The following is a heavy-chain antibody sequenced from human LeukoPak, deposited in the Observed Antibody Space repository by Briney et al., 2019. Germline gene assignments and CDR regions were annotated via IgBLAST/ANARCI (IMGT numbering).Heavy chain of an antibody. D-gene: IGHD2-15*01. V-gene: IGHV1-18*01. Sequence: SVKVSCKASGYTFTSYGISWVRQAPGQGLEWMGWISAYNGNTNYAQKLQGRVTMTTDTSTSTAYMELRSLRSDDTAVYYCATALGYCSGGSCYGWGHYYYYGMDVWGQGTTVTVSS. J-gene: IGHJ6*02. CDR3: ATALGYCSGGSCYGWGHYYYYGMDV. CDR1: GYTFTSYG. CDR2: ISAYNGNT.